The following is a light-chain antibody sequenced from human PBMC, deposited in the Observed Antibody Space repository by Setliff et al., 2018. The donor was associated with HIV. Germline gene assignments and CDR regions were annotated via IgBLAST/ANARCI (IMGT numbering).Light chain of an antibody. CDR2: EVS. CDR1: SSDVGGYNY. V-gene: IGLV2-14*01. J-gene: IGLJ1*01. Sequence: QSVLTQPASVSGSPGQSITISCTGISSDVGGYNYVSWYQQHPGKAPKLMIYEVSNRPSGVSNRFSGSKSGNTASLTISGLQAEDEADYYCNSYTSSSTYVFGTGTKVT. CDR3: NSYTSSSTYV.